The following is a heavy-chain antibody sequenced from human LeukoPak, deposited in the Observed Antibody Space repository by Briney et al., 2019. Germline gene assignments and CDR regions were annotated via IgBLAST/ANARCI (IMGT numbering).Heavy chain of an antibody. CDR2: IYYSGSA. CDR3: ARDPSGLLHPFDY. Sequence: SETLSLTCTVSGGSISSYYWSRIRQPPGKGLEWIGYIYYSGSANYNPSLKSRVTISVDTSKNQFSLKLSSVTAADTAVYYCARDPSGLLHPFDYWGQGTLVTVSS. J-gene: IGHJ4*02. CDR1: GGSISSYY. D-gene: IGHD3-10*01. V-gene: IGHV4-59*12.